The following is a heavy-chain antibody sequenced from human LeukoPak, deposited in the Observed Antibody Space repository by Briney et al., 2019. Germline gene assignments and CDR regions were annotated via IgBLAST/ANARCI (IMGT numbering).Heavy chain of an antibody. Sequence: PSETLSLTCSVTGGSIGTYYWNWIRQPAGKGLEWIGRIYNSGGTNYNASLKSRVTMSVDRAKNQFPLRLTSVTAADTAVYYCARDNPGNGWFFDEWGQGTLVTVSS. D-gene: IGHD3-10*01. V-gene: IGHV4-4*07. CDR3: ARDNPGNGWFFDE. J-gene: IGHJ4*02. CDR2: IYNSGGT. CDR1: GGSIGTYY.